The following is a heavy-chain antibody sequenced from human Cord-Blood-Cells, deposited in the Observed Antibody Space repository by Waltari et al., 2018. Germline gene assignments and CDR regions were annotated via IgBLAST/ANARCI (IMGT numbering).Heavy chain of an antibody. D-gene: IGHD1-26*01. Sequence: QVQLVQSGAEVKKPGASVKVSCKVSGYTFTGYYMHWVRQAPGQGLEWMGWINPNSGGTNYAQKLQGWVTMTRDTSISTAYMELSRLRSDDTAVYYCARELGADAFDIWGQGTMVTVSS. J-gene: IGHJ3*02. CDR1: GYTFTGYY. CDR3: ARELGADAFDI. V-gene: IGHV1-2*04. CDR2: INPNSGGT.